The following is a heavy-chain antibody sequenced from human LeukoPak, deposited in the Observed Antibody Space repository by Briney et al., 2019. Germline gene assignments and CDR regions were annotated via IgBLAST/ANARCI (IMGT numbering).Heavy chain of an antibody. Sequence: ASVKVSCKASGYTFTGHYMHWVRQAPGQGLEWMGWINPNSGDSNYAQKFQGRVTMTSDTSISTAYTDLSRLTHDDTAVYYCARDYYADYWGQGTPVTVSS. CDR1: GYTFTGHY. J-gene: IGHJ4*02. CDR2: INPNSGDS. V-gene: IGHV1-2*02. D-gene: IGHD3-10*01. CDR3: ARDYYADY.